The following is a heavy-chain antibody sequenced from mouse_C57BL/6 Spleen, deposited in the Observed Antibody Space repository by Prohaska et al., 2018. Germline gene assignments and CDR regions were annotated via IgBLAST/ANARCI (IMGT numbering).Heavy chain of an antibody. CDR2: IRVKSDNYAT. CDR1: GFTFSNYW. J-gene: IGHJ2*01. D-gene: IGHD2-4*01. CDR3: TLYDYDS. V-gene: IGHV6-3*01. Sequence: EVKLEDSGGVLVQPGGSMKLSCVASGFTFSNYWMNLVRQSPEKWLEWVAQIRVKSDNYATHYAESVKGRFTISRDDSKSSVYLQMNNLRAEDTGIYYCTLYDYDSWGQGTTLTVSS.